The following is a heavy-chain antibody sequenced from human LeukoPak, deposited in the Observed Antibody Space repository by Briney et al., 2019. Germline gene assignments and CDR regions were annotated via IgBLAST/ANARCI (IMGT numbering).Heavy chain of an antibody. Sequence: PGGSLRLSCAASGFTFSSYSMNWVRQAPGKGLEWVSSISSSSSYIYYADSVKGRFTISRDNAKNSLYLQMNSLRAEDTAVYYCARDSFGGSGSYPHPYYYYYGMDVWGQGTTVTVSS. CDR1: GFTFSSYS. V-gene: IGHV3-21*01. J-gene: IGHJ6*02. CDR3: ARDSFGGSGSYPHPYYYYYGMDV. CDR2: ISSSSSYI. D-gene: IGHD3-10*01.